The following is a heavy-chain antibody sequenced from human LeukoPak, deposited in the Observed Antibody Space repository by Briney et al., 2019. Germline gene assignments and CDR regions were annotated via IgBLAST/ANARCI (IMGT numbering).Heavy chain of an antibody. Sequence: GGSLRLSCAASGFTFSSYGMHWVRQAPGKGLEWVAVISYDGSNKYYADSVKGRFTISRDNSKNTLYLQMNSLRAEDTAVYYCARAWYYYDSSGYYSTVFDYWGQGTLVTVSS. J-gene: IGHJ4*02. CDR2: ISYDGSNK. CDR1: GFTFSSYG. CDR3: ARAWYYYDSSGYYSTVFDY. V-gene: IGHV3-30*03. D-gene: IGHD3-22*01.